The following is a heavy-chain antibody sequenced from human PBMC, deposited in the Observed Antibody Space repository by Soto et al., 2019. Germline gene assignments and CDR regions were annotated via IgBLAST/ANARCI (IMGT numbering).Heavy chain of an antibody. Sequence: HVTLKESGPVLVKPTETLTLTCTVSGFSLSNARICVSWIRQPPVKDLEWLAHIFSNDEKSYSTSLKSRLTISTDTSKSQVVLNMTNMDPVDTATYYCARILWDIFTGYWYFDLWGRGPLVTVSS. CDR3: ARILWDIFTGYWYFDL. CDR1: GFSLSNARIC. CDR2: IFSNDEK. D-gene: IGHD3-9*01. J-gene: IGHJ2*01. V-gene: IGHV2-26*01.